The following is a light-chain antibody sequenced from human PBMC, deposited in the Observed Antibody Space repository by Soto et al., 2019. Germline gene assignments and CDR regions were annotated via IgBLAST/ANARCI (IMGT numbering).Light chain of an antibody. CDR2: GGS. CDR1: NIGIKI. Sequence: SYELTQPVSVSVALGQTARITCGGNNIGIKIVHWYQHKPGQAPVLVIYGGSNRPSQIPERFSGSNSGNTATLTIRRAQAGDEADYYCQLWDSNSGVFGGGTQLTVL. V-gene: IGLV3-9*01. J-gene: IGLJ3*02. CDR3: QLWDSNSGV.